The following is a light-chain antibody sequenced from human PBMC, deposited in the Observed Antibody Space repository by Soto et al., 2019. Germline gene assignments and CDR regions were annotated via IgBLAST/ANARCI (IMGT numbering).Light chain of an antibody. CDR3: QQYKSYSA. CDR1: QNINNR. CDR2: DAS. V-gene: IGKV1-5*01. J-gene: IGKJ2*01. Sequence: DIQMTQSPSTLSASVGDRVTITCRASQNINNRLAWYQQKAGKAPKILISDASTLESGVPSRFSGSGSGTEFTLTISSLQPDDFATYYCQQYKSYSAFGQGTKLEIK.